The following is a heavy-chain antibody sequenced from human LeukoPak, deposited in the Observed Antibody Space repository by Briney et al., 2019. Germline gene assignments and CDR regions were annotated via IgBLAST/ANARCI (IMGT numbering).Heavy chain of an antibody. CDR3: ARVGSSNTHYDY. D-gene: IGHD2-15*01. Sequence: PSEALSLTCSVSGSSISSVYYWAWIRQPPGKGLEWIVSLLHSGATYYPPSLKSRVTISVDTSKNRFSLTLSSVTTADTAFYYCARVGSSNTHYDYWGPGTLVTVSS. V-gene: IGHV4-38-2*02. CDR1: GSSISSVYY. CDR2: LLHSGAT. J-gene: IGHJ4*02.